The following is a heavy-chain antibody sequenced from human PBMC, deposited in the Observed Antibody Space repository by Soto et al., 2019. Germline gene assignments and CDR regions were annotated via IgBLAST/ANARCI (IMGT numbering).Heavy chain of an antibody. J-gene: IGHJ6*02. CDR3: ARDLWGYCGTDCYPLDV. Sequence: QVQLQESGPGLVKPSETLSLTCTVSGGSISRYYWSWIRQPPGKGLEWIGYMYNTGSTVYNPSFKSRVTISVETSKNQFYLKLNSVTAADTAVYYCARDLWGYCGTDCYPLDVWGQGTTVTVSS. D-gene: IGHD2-21*02. CDR1: GGSISRYY. V-gene: IGHV4-59*01. CDR2: MYNTGST.